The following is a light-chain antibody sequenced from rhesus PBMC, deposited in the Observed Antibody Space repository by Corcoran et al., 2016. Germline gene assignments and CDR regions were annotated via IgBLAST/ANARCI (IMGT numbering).Light chain of an antibody. Sequence: QAVVTQAPPMTVSPGGTVTLTCGSTTGAVTSGYSPNWVQQKPGQVPRGLIYKTNNRHSWTPARFSGSLTGDKAALTLSGAQPEDEADYYCFLYYNGGYIFGPGTRLTVL. CDR2: KTN. V-gene: IGLV7-76*01. CDR3: FLYYNGGYI. CDR1: TGAVTSGYS. J-gene: IGLJ1*01.